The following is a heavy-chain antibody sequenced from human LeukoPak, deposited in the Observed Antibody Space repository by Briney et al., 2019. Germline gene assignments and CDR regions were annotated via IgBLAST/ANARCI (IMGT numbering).Heavy chain of an antibody. CDR3: ARQADWGFDY. Sequence: RGESLKISCKGSGYSLTSYWIGWVRQMPGKGLEWMGVIYPGDSDTRYSPSLQGQVTISADKSISTAYLQWSSLKASDTAMYYCARQADWGFDYWGQGTLVTVSS. CDR1: GYSLTSYW. D-gene: IGHD7-27*01. V-gene: IGHV5-51*01. CDR2: IYPGDSDT. J-gene: IGHJ4*02.